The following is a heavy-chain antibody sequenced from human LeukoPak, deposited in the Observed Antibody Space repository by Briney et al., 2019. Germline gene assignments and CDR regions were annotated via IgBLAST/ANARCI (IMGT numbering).Heavy chain of an antibody. Sequence: GGPLTLFCAPSGFTFSINGMHWPPHAPGKGLEGVAVIWNDGSKDYYSDSVKGRLTISRDNSKNTVYLQMNSLRAEDTAVYYCTRDTNWSRVDWCRGKTVTVS. V-gene: IGHV3-33*01. J-gene: IGHJ6*02. D-gene: IGHD1-20*01. CDR3: TRDTNWSRVD. CDR2: IWNDGSKD. CDR1: GFTFSING.